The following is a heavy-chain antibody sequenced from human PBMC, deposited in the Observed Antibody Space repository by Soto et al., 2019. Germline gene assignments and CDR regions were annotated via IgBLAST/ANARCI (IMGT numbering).Heavy chain of an antibody. CDR1: GGSISSGGYY. CDR2: IYYSGST. D-gene: IGHD1-7*01. V-gene: IGHV4-31*03. Sequence: KTSETLSLTCTVSGGSISSGGYYWSWIRQHPGKGLEWIEYIYYSGSTYYNPSLKSRVTISVDTSKNQFSLKLSSVTAADTAVYYCARDVGGITGTTGYYYYGMDVWGQGTTVTVSS. J-gene: IGHJ6*02. CDR3: ARDVGGITGTTGYYYYGMDV.